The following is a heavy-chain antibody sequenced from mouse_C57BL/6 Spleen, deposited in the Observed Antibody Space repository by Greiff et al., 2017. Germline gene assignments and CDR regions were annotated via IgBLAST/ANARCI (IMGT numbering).Heavy chain of an antibody. CDR3: ARKDDGYREYFDY. CDR2: IYPGDGDT. V-gene: IGHV1-80*01. Sequence: QVQLQQSGAELVKPGASVKISCKASGYAFSSYWMNWVKQRPGKGLEWIGQIYPGDGDTNYNGKFKGKDTLTADKSSSTAYMQLSSLTSEDSAVYFCARKDDGYREYFDYGGQGTTLTVSS. CDR1: GYAFSSYW. J-gene: IGHJ2*01. D-gene: IGHD2-3*01.